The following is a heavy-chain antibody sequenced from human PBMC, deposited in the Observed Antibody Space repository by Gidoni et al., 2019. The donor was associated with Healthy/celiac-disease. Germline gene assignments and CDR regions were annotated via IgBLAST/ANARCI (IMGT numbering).Heavy chain of an antibody. CDR1: GGSISSSSYY. CDR3: ATDGVQLWLS. D-gene: IGHD5-18*01. Sequence: QLQLQESGPGLVKPSETLSLTCTVSGGSISSSSYYWGWIRQPPGKGLEWIGSIYYSGRTYYNPSLKSRVTISVDTSKNQFSLKLSSVTAADTAVYYCATDGVQLWLSWGQGTLVTVSS. CDR2: IYYSGRT. J-gene: IGHJ4*02. V-gene: IGHV4-39*07.